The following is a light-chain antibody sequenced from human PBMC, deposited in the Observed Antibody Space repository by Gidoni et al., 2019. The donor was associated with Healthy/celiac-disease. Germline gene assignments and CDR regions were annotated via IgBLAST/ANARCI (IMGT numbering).Light chain of an antibody. CDR2: GNR. CDR3: QSYDSSLGVI. J-gene: IGLJ2*01. V-gene: IGLV1-40*01. Sequence: QSVLTQPPLLSGAPGQGVTLSCTGGSSKIGAGYDVHWYQQLPGTAPRPLIYGNRSRPSGVPDRCSGSESGTTASLAITGRQAEDDADYYCQSYDSSLGVIFGGGTKLTVL. CDR1: SSKIGAGYD.